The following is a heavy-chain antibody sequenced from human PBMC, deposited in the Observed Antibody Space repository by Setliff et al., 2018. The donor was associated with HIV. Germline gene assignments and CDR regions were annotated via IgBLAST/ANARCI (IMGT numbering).Heavy chain of an antibody. J-gene: IGHJ6*02. CDR1: GYSFTTCA. D-gene: IGHD3-3*01. CDR2: INGDYGTT. CDR3: ARAVFWSGSPYYKGMDV. V-gene: IGHV1-3*01. Sequence: ASVKVSCKASGYSFTTCAMHWVRQAPGQGLEWMGWINGDYGTTKYSQRFQGRVTITRDTSASTAYMELNSLTAEDTAVYFCARAVFWSGSPYYKGMDVWGQGTTVTVSS.